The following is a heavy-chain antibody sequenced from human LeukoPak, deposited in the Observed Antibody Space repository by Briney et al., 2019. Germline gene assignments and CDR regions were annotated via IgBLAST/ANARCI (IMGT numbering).Heavy chain of an antibody. Sequence: PGRSLRLSHAASGFSLSNHEMNWVSLPPGKGLGSVSFISSSGSTIYSAESVKGRSTIYRVTAKNSLYLQMICQTAEATSVYYCARDGWLQLPIAFDIWGQGTMVTVSS. J-gene: IGHJ3*02. D-gene: IGHD5-24*01. CDR3: ARDGWLQLPIAFDI. CDR1: GFSLSNHE. V-gene: IGHV3-48*03. CDR2: ISSSGSTI.